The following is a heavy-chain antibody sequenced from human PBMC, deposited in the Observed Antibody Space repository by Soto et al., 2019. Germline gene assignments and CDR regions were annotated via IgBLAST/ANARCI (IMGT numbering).Heavy chain of an antibody. J-gene: IGHJ4*02. CDR2: IYWDGSK. Sequence: QITLKESGPTLVKPTQTLTLTCTFSGFSLSTSGVGVGWFRQPPGKALEWLTLIYWDGSKRYSPSLKSRLTINKDTSKNQVVLTLPNIDPVDTPTYYCAQRPGSHFGLFDYWGQGTLVTVSS. CDR1: GFSLSTSGVG. D-gene: IGHD3-16*01. V-gene: IGHV2-5*02. CDR3: AQRPGSHFGLFDY.